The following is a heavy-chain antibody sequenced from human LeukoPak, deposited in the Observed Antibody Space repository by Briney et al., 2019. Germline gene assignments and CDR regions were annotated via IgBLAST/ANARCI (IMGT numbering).Heavy chain of an antibody. D-gene: IGHD2-2*01. J-gene: IGHJ6*02. V-gene: IGHV3-9*01. Sequence: GGSLRLSCAASGFTFDDYAMHWVRQVPGKGLEWVSGISWNSGRMDYVDSVKGRFTISRDNVKNVLYLQMTSLRPEDTALYYCAKDLSRAITSALVLDVWGQGTTVIVSS. CDR2: ISWNSGRM. CDR1: GFTFDDYA. CDR3: AKDLSRAITSALVLDV.